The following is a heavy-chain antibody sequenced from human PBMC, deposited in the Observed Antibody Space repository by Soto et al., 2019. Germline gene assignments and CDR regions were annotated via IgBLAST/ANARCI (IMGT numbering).Heavy chain of an antibody. CDR2: IYYSGST. V-gene: IGHV4-30-4*01. CDR1: GGSISSGDYY. CDR3: ASARTGTNPTY. J-gene: IGHJ4*02. D-gene: IGHD1-1*01. Sequence: PSETLSLTCTVSGGSISSGDYYCSCIRQPPGKGLEWIGYIYYSGSTYYNPSLKSRVTISVDTSKNQFSLKLSSVTAADTAVYYCASARTGTNPTYWGQGTLVTVSS.